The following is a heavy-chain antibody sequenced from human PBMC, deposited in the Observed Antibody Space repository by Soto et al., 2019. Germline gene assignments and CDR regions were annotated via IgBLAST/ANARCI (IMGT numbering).Heavy chain of an antibody. Sequence: SETLALTCASSWSSISKGGYSWSWSPQPPGKGLEGIGDNYHSGSTYHNPYLKSRVTISVDSSKNQFSLKLSSVTAADPDVYSCARAVGLGTLYWTTPFGFDPWGQGTLVTVSS. CDR3: ARAVGLGTLYWTTPFGFDP. J-gene: IGHJ5*02. CDR1: WSSISKGGYS. V-gene: IGHV4-30-2*01. D-gene: IGHD2-8*02. CDR2: NYHSGST.